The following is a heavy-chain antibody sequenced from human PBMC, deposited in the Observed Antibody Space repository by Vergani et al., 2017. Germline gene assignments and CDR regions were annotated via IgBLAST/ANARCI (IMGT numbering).Heavy chain of an antibody. CDR1: GGSTTSGGFY. CDR3: ARASHCINCYSEGPNGPGYYYMDV. CDR2: MYTSGHT. J-gene: IGHJ6*03. Sequence: QVQLQESGPGLVKPSQTLSLTCSVSGGSTTSGGFYWSWIRQPAGKGLEWIVRMYTSGHTIYNPSLASRVTMSVDTSKNQFSLQLSSVTAADTAVYYCARASHCINCYSEGPNGPGYYYMDVWGKGTTVTVSS. V-gene: IGHV4-61*02. D-gene: IGHD2-21*01.